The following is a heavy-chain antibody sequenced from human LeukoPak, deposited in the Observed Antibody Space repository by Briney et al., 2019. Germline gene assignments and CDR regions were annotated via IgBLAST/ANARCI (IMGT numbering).Heavy chain of an antibody. CDR3: AKGGITGATRGLPPVDY. CDR1: GYTFTSYD. V-gene: IGHV1-8*01. D-gene: IGHD1-7*01. J-gene: IGHJ4*02. CDR2: MNPNSGNT. Sequence: ASVKVSCKASGYTFTSYDINWVRQATGQGPEWMGWMNPNSGNTGYAQKFQGRVTVTRNTSISTAYMELSTLRSEDTAVYYCAKGGITGATRGLPPVDYWGQGTLVTVSS.